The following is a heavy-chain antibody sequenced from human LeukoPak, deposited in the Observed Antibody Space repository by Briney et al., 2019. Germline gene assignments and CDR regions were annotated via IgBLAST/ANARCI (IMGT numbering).Heavy chain of an antibody. V-gene: IGHV3-30*04. J-gene: IGHJ4*02. Sequence: GGSLRLSCAASGFTFSSYTIHWVRQAPGKGLEWVTLISHDGRNKNYADSVKGRFTISRDNSKRTLYLEVNSLGADDTAVYYCARGSHQDYFGSMTYLFDYWGQGTLVTVSS. CDR2: ISHDGRNK. CDR1: GFTFSSYT. D-gene: IGHD3-10*01. CDR3: ARGSHQDYFGSMTYLFDY.